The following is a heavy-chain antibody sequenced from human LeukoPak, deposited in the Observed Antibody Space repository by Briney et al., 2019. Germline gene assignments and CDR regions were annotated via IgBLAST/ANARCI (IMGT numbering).Heavy chain of an antibody. Sequence: GASVKVSCKASGYTFTGYYMHWVRQAPGQGLEWMGWINPNSGGTNYAQKFQGRVTMTRDTSISTAYMELSRLRSDDTAVYYCARVLLGGYYYDSSGYHAFDIWGQGTMVTVSS. J-gene: IGHJ3*02. CDR1: GYTFTGYY. CDR2: INPNSGGT. CDR3: ARVLLGGYYYDSSGYHAFDI. V-gene: IGHV1-2*02. D-gene: IGHD3-22*01.